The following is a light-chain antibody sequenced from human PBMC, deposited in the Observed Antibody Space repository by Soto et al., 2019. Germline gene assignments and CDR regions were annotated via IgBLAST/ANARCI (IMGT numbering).Light chain of an antibody. CDR3: QQYNNFPWT. CDR2: EAS. CDR1: QSISSW. V-gene: IGKV1-5*03. J-gene: IGKJ1*01. Sequence: DIQMTQSPSTLSASVGDRVTITCRASQSISSWLAWYQQKPGKVPKLLIFEASSLQSGVPSRFSGSESGTEFTLTISSLQPDDFATYYCQQYNNFPWTFGQGTKVEIK.